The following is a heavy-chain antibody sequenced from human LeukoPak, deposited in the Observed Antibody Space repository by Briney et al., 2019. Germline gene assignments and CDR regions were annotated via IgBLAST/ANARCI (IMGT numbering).Heavy chain of an antibody. Sequence: SETLSLTCAVYGGSFSGYYWGWIRQPPGKGLEWIGSIYHSGSTYYNPSLKSRVTISVDTSKNQFSLKLSSVTAADTAVYYCARDRYYYDSSGYSRDLDAFDIWGQGTMVTVSS. J-gene: IGHJ3*02. CDR1: GGSFSGYY. V-gene: IGHV4-38-2*02. CDR3: ARDRYYYDSSGYSRDLDAFDI. D-gene: IGHD3-22*01. CDR2: IYHSGST.